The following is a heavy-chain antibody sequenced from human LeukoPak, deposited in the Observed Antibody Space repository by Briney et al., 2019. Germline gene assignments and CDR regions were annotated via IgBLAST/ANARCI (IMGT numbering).Heavy chain of an antibody. Sequence: GGSLRLSCAASGFTVSNNYMSWVRQAPGKGLEWVSVIYSGGRTYYADSVKGRFTISRDNAKNPLYLQMNGLRAEDRAVYHWARDGRRSGGWYYFDYWGQGTLVNVSS. J-gene: IGHJ4*02. CDR3: ARDGRRSGGWYYFDY. CDR1: GFTVSNNY. CDR2: IYSGGRT. D-gene: IGHD2-15*01. V-gene: IGHV3-53*01.